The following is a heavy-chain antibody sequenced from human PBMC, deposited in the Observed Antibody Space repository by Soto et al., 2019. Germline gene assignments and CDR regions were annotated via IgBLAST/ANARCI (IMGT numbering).Heavy chain of an antibody. D-gene: IGHD3-22*01. V-gene: IGHV3-23*01. CDR1: GFTFSSYA. CDR2: ISGSGGST. CDR3: AKAPPDYYDSSGYYRY. J-gene: IGHJ4*02. Sequence: GGSLRLSCAASGFTFSSYAMSWVRQAPGKGLEWVSAISGSGGSTYYADSVKGRFTISRDNSKNTLYLQMNSLRAEDTAVYYCAKAPPDYYDSSGYYRYWGQGTLVTVSS.